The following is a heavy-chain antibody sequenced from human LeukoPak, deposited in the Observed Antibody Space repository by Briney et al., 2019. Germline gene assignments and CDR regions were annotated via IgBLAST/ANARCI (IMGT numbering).Heavy chain of an antibody. CDR1: GGSISSSSYY. D-gene: IGHD3-9*01. CDR3: ATDGYDILGY. J-gene: IGHJ4*02. CDR2: IYYSGST. Sequence: SETLSLTCTVSGGSISSSSYYWGWIRQPPGKGLEWIGSIYYSGSTYYNPSLKSRVTISVDTSKNQFSLKLSSVTAADTAVYYCATDGYDILGYWGQGTLVTVSS. V-gene: IGHV4-39*07.